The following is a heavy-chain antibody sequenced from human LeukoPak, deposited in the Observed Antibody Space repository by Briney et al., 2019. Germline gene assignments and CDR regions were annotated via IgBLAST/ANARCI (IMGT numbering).Heavy chain of an antibody. CDR1: GFTFSSYA. Sequence: EGSLRLSCAASGFTFSSYAMSWVRQAPGKGLEWVSAISGSGGSTYYADSVKGRFTISRDNSKNTLYLQMNSLRAEDTAVYYCATHHYDFWRGYYPSDYWGQGTLVTVSS. CDR2: ISGSGGST. J-gene: IGHJ4*02. CDR3: ATHHYDFWRGYYPSDY. D-gene: IGHD3-3*01. V-gene: IGHV3-23*01.